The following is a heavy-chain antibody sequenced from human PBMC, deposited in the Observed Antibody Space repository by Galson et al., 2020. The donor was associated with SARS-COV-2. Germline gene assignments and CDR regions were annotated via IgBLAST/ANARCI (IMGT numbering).Heavy chain of an antibody. CDR1: GLTFSDSY. Sequence: GESLKISCAASGLTFSDSYMSWIRQAPGKGLEWVAYISTSGGYTNHADSVRGRFTISRDNAKHSLSLQMNNLRVDDTAVYYCVSGDSSSRIDYWGQGTLVTVSS. CDR2: ISTSGGYT. D-gene: IGHD6-13*01. V-gene: IGHV3-11*03. J-gene: IGHJ4*02. CDR3: VSGDSSSRIDY.